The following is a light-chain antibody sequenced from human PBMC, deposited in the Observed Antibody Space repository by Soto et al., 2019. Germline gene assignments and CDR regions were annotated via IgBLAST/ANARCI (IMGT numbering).Light chain of an antibody. Sequence: EIVLTQSPATLSLSPGERATLSCRASQSVTSYLVWYQQKPGQAPRLLIYDASNRATGIPARFTGSGSGTDFTLTISSLEPEAFAVYYCQHRYNWPFTFGQGTRLEIK. V-gene: IGKV3-11*01. CDR1: QSVTSY. CDR3: QHRYNWPFT. J-gene: IGKJ5*01. CDR2: DAS.